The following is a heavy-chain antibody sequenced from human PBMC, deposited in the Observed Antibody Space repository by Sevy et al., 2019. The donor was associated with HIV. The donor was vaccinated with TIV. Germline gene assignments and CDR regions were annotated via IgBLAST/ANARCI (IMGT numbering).Heavy chain of an antibody. CDR3: ARVRVVAADYYFDY. D-gene: IGHD6-13*01. V-gene: IGHV3-11*06. J-gene: IGHJ4*02. CDR1: GFSFSDYY. Sequence: GGSLRLSCAASGFSFSDYYMTWIRQAPGKGVEWVSYISSGSRYTNYAHSVKGRFAISRDNAENSLYLQMSSLRAEDTAVYYCARVRVVAADYYFDYWGQGTLVTVSS. CDR2: ISSGSRYT.